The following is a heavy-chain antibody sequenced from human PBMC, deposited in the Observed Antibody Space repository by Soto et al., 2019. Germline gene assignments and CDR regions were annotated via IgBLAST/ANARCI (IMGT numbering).Heavy chain of an antibody. CDR2: ISYDGSNK. J-gene: IGHJ4*02. Sequence: GGSLRLSCAASGFTFSSYAMHWVRQAPGKGLEWVAVISYDGSNKYYANSVKGRFTISRDNSKNTQYLQMNSLRAEDTAVYYCAREMSETTTYFDYWGQGTLVTVSS. D-gene: IGHD1-26*01. CDR1: GFTFSSYA. V-gene: IGHV3-30-3*01. CDR3: AREMSETTTYFDY.